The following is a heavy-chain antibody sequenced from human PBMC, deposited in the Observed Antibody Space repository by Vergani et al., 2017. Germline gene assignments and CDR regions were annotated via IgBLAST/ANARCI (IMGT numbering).Heavy chain of an antibody. J-gene: IGHJ3*02. CDR2: IYSGGST. V-gene: IGHV3-53*02. Sequence: EVQLVETGGGLIQPGGSLRLSCAASGFTVSSNYMSWVRQAPGKGLEWVSVIYSGGSTYYADSVKGRFTISRDNSKNTLYLQMNSLRAEDTAVYYWARGGYCSSTSCYDAFDIWGQGTMVTVSS. D-gene: IGHD2-2*03. CDR3: ARGGYCSSTSCYDAFDI. CDR1: GFTVSSNY.